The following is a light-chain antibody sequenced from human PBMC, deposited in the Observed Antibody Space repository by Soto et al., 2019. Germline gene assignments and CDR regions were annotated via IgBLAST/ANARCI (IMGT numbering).Light chain of an antibody. CDR2: DVS. V-gene: IGKV3-11*01. CDR1: QSVSSY. Sequence: EIVLTQSPATLSLSPGERATLTSRASQSVSSYLGWYQQKPGQAPRLLIYDVSDRATGVPARFSGSGSGTDFTLTISSLEPEDFAVYYCQHRYNWLIAFGQGTRLAIK. CDR3: QHRYNWLIA. J-gene: IGKJ5*01.